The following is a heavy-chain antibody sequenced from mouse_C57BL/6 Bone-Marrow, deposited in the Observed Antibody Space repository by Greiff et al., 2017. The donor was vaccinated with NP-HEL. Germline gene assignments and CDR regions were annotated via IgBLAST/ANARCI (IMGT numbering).Heavy chain of an antibody. Sequence: QVQLQQPGAELVKPGASVKLSCKASGYTFTSYWMHWVKQRPGRGLEGIGRIDPNSGGTKYNEKFKSKATLTVDKPSSTAYMQLSSLTSEDSAVYYCARGGIYYNDDGAMDYWGQGTSVTVSS. CDR1: GYTFTSYW. J-gene: IGHJ4*01. V-gene: IGHV1-72*01. CDR2: IDPNSGGT. D-gene: IGHD2-4*01. CDR3: ARGGIYYNDDGAMDY.